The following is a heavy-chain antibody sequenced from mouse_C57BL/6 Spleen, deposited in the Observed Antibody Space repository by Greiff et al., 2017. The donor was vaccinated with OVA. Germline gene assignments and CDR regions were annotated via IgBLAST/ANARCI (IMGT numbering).Heavy chain of an antibody. CDR3: AREDYYGSSPYFDV. D-gene: IGHD1-1*01. J-gene: IGHJ1*03. CDR2: IWSGGST. V-gene: IGHV2-2*01. Sequence: VKLVESGPGLVQPSQSLSITCTVSGFSLTSYGVHWVRQSPGKGLEWLGVIWSGGSTDYNAAFISRLSISKDNSKSQVFFKMNSLQADDTAIYYCAREDYYGSSPYFDVWGTGTTVTVSS. CDR1: GFSLTSYG.